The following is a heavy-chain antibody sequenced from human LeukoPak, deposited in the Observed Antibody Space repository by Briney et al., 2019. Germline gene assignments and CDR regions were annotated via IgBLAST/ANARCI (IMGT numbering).Heavy chain of an antibody. V-gene: IGHV1-18*01. CDR2: ISAYNGNT. Sequence: GASVKVSCKASGYTFTSYGISWVRQAPGQGLEWMGWISAYNGNTNYAQKLQGRVTITADESTSTAYMELSSLRSEDTAVYYCARDLGLRYFDWLLWGWFDPWGQGTLVTVSS. CDR3: ARDLGLRYFDWLLWGWFDP. D-gene: IGHD3-9*01. CDR1: GYTFTSYG. J-gene: IGHJ5*02.